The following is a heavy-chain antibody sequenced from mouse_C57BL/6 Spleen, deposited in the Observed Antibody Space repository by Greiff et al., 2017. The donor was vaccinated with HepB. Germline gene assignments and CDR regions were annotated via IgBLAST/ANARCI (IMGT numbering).Heavy chain of an antibody. Sequence: EVKLQQSGAELVRPGASVKLSCTASGFNIKDDYMHWVKQRPEQGLEWMGWIDPENGDTEYASKFQGKSTITADTSSNTAYLQLSSLTSEDTAVYYCTTGGSSYDYAMDYWGQGTSVTVSS. D-gene: IGHD1-1*01. V-gene: IGHV14-4*01. CDR1: GFNIKDDY. CDR2: IDPENGDT. J-gene: IGHJ4*01. CDR3: TTGGSSYDYAMDY.